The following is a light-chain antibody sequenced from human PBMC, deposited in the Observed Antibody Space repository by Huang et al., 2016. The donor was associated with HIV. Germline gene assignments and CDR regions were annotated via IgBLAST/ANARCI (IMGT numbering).Light chain of an antibody. CDR2: GAS. J-gene: IGKJ3*01. CDR1: QSVSSSY. CDR3: QQYGSSPLFT. Sequence: EIVLTQSPGTLSLSPGERATLSCRARQSVSSSYLAWYQQKPGQAPRLLSYGASSRATGIPDRFSGSGSGTDFTLTISRLEPEDFAVYYCQQYGSSPLFTFGPGTKVDIK. V-gene: IGKV3-20*01.